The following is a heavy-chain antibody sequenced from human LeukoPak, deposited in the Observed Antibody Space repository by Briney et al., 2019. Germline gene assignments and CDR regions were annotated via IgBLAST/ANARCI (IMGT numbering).Heavy chain of an antibody. V-gene: IGHV3-15*01. CDR1: GFTFDDYA. D-gene: IGHD3-3*01. Sequence: PGGSLRLSCAASGFTFDDYAMNWVRQAPGKGLEWVGRIKRKSDGGTTDYGAPVRGRFTISRAESKITLYLQMNSPKTKDTTLYYCATGEWYYYYLSYMDLWGKATTVTVSS. CDR3: ATGEWYYYYLSYMDL. CDR2: IKRKSDGGTT. J-gene: IGHJ6*03.